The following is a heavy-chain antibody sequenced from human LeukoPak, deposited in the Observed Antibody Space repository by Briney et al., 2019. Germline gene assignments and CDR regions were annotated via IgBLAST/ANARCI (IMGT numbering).Heavy chain of an antibody. Sequence: PSETLSLTCAVYGGSSSGYYWSWIRQPPGKGLEWIGEINHSGSTNYNPSLKSRVTISVDTSKNQFSLKLSSVTAADTAVYYCARGRVREVYYYGSGSYYGAYGYWGQGTLVTVSS. CDR3: ARGRVREVYYYGSGSYYGAYGY. CDR2: INHSGST. D-gene: IGHD3-10*01. V-gene: IGHV4-34*01. J-gene: IGHJ4*02. CDR1: GGSSSGYY.